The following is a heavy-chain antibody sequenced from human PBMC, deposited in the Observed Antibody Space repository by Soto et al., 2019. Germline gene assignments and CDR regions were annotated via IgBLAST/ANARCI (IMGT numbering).Heavy chain of an antibody. CDR1: GISFINHY. CDR2: ISSYNGDT. D-gene: IGHD5-12*01. Sequence: ASVKVSCKASGISFINHYVHWVRQAPGQGPEWMGWISSYNGDTNYAQTFQGRVTMTTDTSTSTAYMELRSLRSDDTAVYYCAREDVAPYYYYGMDVWGQGTPVTVSS. V-gene: IGHV1-18*04. CDR3: AREDVAPYYYYGMDV. J-gene: IGHJ6*02.